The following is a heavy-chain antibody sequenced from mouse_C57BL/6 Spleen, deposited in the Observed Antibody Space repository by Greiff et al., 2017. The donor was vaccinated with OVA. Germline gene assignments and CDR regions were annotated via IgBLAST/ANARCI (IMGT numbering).Heavy chain of an antibody. V-gene: IGHV6-6*01. CDR1: GFTFSDDW. J-gene: IGHJ1*03. CDR2: IRNKANNNAT. CDR3: TVMPYWYFDV. Sequence: EVHLVESGGGLVQPEGSLKLSCAASGFTFSDDWMDWVRQSPEKGLEWVADIRNKANNNATYYAEYVPGRFTISRDESKSGVYLQMNSLKAVDTCIYDCTVMPYWYFDVWGTGTTVTVSS. D-gene: IGHD6-5*01.